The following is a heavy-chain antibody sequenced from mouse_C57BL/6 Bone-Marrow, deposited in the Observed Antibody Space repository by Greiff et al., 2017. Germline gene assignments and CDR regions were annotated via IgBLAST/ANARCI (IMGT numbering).Heavy chain of an antibody. CDR1: GYAFSSSW. CDR2: IYPGDGDT. CDR3: AKLRLLDY. V-gene: IGHV1-82*01. D-gene: IGHD3-2*02. Sequence: QVQLQQSGPELVKPGASVKISCKASGYAFSSSWMNWVKQRPGKGLEWIGRIYPGDGDTNYNGKFKGKATLTADKSSRTAYMQLSSLTSEDSAVYFCAKLRLLDYWGQGTTLTVSS. J-gene: IGHJ2*01.